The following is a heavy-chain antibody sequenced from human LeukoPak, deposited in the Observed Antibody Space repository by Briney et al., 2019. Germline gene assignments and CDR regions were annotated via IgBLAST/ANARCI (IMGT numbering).Heavy chain of an antibody. CDR2: ISSSGSTI. CDR1: GFTFSRYS. Sequence: GGSLRLSCAASGFTFSRYSMNWVRQAPGKGLEWVSYISSSGSTIYYADSVKGRFTISRDNAKNSLYLQMNSLRAEDTAVYYCAERRITMIGGVWGEGTTVTISS. J-gene: IGHJ6*04. CDR3: AERRITMIGGV. V-gene: IGHV3-48*04. D-gene: IGHD3-10*02.